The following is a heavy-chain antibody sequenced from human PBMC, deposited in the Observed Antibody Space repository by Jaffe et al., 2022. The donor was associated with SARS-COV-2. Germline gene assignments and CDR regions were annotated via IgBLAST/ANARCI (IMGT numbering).Heavy chain of an antibody. CDR3: ARCPGIVVVPAAMTGTRDYYYGMDV. V-gene: IGHV1-18*01. D-gene: IGHD2-2*01. CDR1: GYTFTSYG. J-gene: IGHJ6*02. Sequence: QVQLVQSGAEVKKPGASVKVSCKASGYTFTSYGISWVRQAPGQGLEWMGWISAYNGNTNYAQKLQGRVTMTTDTSTSTAYMELRSLRSDDTAVYYCARCPGIVVVPAAMTGTRDYYYGMDVWGQGTTVTVSS. CDR2: ISAYNGNT.